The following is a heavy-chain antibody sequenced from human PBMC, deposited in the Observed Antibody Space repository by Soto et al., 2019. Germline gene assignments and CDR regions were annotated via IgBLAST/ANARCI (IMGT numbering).Heavy chain of an antibody. CDR1: GDSVSRNSAA. CDR2: TYYRSKWYN. Sequence: QVQLQQSGPGLVKPSQTLSLTCAISGDSVSRNSAAWNWIRQSPSRGLEWLGRTYYRSKWYNDYAVSVRGRISINPDTSKNQFSLQMNSVTPEDTAVYYCTRGSDLFDYWGLGTLVTVSS. CDR3: TRGSDLFDY. J-gene: IGHJ4*02. V-gene: IGHV6-1*01.